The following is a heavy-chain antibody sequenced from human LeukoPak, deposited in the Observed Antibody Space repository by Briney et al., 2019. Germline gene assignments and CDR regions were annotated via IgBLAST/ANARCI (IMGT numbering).Heavy chain of an antibody. CDR2: INSDGSST. V-gene: IGHV3-74*01. J-gene: IGHJ2*01. D-gene: IGHD6-13*01. CDR3: ARHSSSRWYFDL. Sequence: GGSLRLSCAASGFTFSSYWMHWVRQAPGKGLVWVSRINSDGSSTSYADSVKGRFTISRDNAKNTLYLQMNSLRAEDTAVYYCARHSSSRWYFDLWGRGTLVTVSS. CDR1: GFTFSSYW.